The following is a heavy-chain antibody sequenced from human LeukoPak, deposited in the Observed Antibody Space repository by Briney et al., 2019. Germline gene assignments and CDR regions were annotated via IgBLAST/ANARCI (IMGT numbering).Heavy chain of an antibody. V-gene: IGHV3-7*01. CDR3: VRDYYPGRYYMDV. J-gene: IGHJ6*03. D-gene: IGHD1-26*01. CDR1: VFTFSSQW. Sequence: GGSLRLSCAASVFTFSSQWMGWVRQAPGKRREWVANVNQGGTEKFYVDSVKGRFTISRDNAANSLYLQMNSLRAEDTAVYYCVRDYYPGRYYMDVWGKGTTVTVSS. CDR2: VNQGGTEK.